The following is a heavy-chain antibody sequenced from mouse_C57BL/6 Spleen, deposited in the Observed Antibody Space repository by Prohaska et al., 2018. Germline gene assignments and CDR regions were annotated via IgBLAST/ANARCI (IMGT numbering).Heavy chain of an antibody. J-gene: IGHJ3*01. CDR3: APYWFAY. Sequence: HGKSLEWIGDINPNNGGTSYNQKFKGKATLTVDKSSSTAYMELRSLTSEDSAVYYCAPYWFAYWGQGTLVTVSA. CDR2: INPNNGGT. V-gene: IGHV1-26*01.